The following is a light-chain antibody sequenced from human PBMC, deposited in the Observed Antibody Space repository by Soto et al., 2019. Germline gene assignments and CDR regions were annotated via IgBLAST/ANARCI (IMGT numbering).Light chain of an antibody. V-gene: IGKV3-20*01. CDR1: QSLSNNIY. CDR2: GAS. CDR3: QQYGSSPQT. J-gene: IGKJ1*01. Sequence: IVVTRSPGTFSLSSGARAKISCRASQSLSNNIYLAWYQQKPGQAPRLLIYGASSRATGIPDRFSGSGSGTEFTLTISRLEPEDFAVYYCQQYGSSPQTFGQGTKVDIK.